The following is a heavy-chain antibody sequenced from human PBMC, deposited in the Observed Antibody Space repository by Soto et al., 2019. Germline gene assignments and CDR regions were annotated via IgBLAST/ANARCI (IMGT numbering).Heavy chain of an antibody. D-gene: IGHD6-19*01. CDR2: IYYSGST. J-gene: IGHJ4*02. CDR1: GGSISSGGYY. CDR3: ARDPSSGWKYGAGGY. V-gene: IGHV4-31*03. Sequence: QVQLQESGPGLVKPSQTLSLTCTVSGGSISSGGYYWSWIRQHPGKGLEWIGYIYYSGSTYYNPSLKGRVTLSVDTSKNQCSLKLSSVTAADTAVYYCARDPSSGWKYGAGGYWGQGTLVTVSS.